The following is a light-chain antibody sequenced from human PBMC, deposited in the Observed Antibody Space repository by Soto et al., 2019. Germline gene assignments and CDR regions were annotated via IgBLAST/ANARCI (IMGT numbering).Light chain of an antibody. CDR3: ASYIRSSTLDYV. V-gene: IGLV2-14*01. Sequence: QSVLTQPASVSGSPGQSITISCTGTSSDVGGYNYVSWYQQYPGKAPKLMIYEVSNRPSGVSNRFSGSKSGNTASLTISGLQAEDVADYYYASYIRSSTLDYVFGTGTKVTVL. J-gene: IGLJ1*01. CDR1: SSDVGGYNY. CDR2: EVS.